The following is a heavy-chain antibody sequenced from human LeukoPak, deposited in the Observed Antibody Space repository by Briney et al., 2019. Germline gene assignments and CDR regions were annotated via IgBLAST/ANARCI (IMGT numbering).Heavy chain of an antibody. V-gene: IGHV3-23*01. CDR2: ISGSGGST. D-gene: IGHD6-19*01. CDR3: AKGAGPVYYYYGMDV. J-gene: IGHJ6*02. CDR1: GFTFSSCA. Sequence: GGSLRLSCAASGFTFSSCAMSWVRQAPGKGLEWVSAISGSGGSTYYADSVKGRFTISRDNSKNTLYLQMNSLRAEDTAVYYCAKGAGPVYYYYGMDVWGQGTTVTVSS.